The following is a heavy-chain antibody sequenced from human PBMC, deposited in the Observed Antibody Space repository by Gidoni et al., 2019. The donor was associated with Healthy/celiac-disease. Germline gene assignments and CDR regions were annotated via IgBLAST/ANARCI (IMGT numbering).Heavy chain of an antibody. D-gene: IGHD6-13*01. CDR1: GFTFSGSA. CDR3: TRRVAAAGTWFDP. V-gene: IGHV3-73*02. J-gene: IGHJ5*02. Sequence: EVQLVESGGGLVQPGGSLQLSCAASGFTFSGSAMHWVRQASGKGLEWVGRIRSKANSYATAYAASVKGRFTISRDDSKNTAYLQMNSLKTEDTAVYYCTRRVAAAGTWFDPWGQGTLVTVSS. CDR2: IRSKANSYAT.